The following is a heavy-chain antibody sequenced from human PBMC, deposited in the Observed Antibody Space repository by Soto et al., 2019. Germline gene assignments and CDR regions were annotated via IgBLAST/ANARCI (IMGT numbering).Heavy chain of an antibody. CDR3: ARIRGSWYPLYYYYGMDV. J-gene: IGHJ6*02. V-gene: IGHV4-39*01. CDR1: GGSISSSSYY. D-gene: IGHD6-13*01. CDR2: IYYSGST. Sequence: SETLSLTCTVSGGSISSSSYYWGWIRQPPGKGMEWIGSIYYSGSTYYNPSLKSRVTISVDTSKNQFSLKLSSVTAADTAVYYCARIRGSWYPLYYYYGMDVWGQGTTVTVSS.